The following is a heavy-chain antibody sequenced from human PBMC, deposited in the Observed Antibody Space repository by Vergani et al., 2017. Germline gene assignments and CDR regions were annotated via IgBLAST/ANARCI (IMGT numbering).Heavy chain of an antibody. J-gene: IGHJ6*03. V-gene: IGHV3-15*01. Sequence: EVQLVESGGGLVKPGGSLRLSCAASGFTFSNAWMSWVRQAPGKGLEWVGRIKSKTDGGTTDYAAPVKGRFTISRDDSKNTLYLQMNSLKTEDTAVYYCTTEGIGEGGYYSYYTDVWGKGTTVTVSS. CDR3: TTEGIGEGGYYSYYTDV. D-gene: IGHD3-10*01. CDR2: IKSKTDGGTT. CDR1: GFTFSNAW.